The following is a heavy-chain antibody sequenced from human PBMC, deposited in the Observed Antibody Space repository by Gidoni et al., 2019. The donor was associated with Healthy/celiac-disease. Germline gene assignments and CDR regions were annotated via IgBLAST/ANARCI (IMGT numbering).Heavy chain of an antibody. D-gene: IGHD2-2*01. CDR2: INHRGST. V-gene: IGHV4-34*01. CDR1: GGSFRGYY. CDR3: ARGGDGDIVVVPAATSEWFDP. Sequence: QVQLQQWGAGLLKPSATLSLTCAVYGGSFRGYYWSWIRQPPGKGLEWIGEINHRGSTNYNPSLKSRVTISVDTSKNQFSLKLSSVTAADTAVYYCARGGDGDIVVVPAATSEWFDPWGQGTLVTVSS. J-gene: IGHJ5*02.